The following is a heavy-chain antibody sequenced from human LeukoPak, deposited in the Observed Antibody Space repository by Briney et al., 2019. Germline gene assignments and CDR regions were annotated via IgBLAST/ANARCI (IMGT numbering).Heavy chain of an antibody. D-gene: IGHD1-1*01. CDR3: AKATGTLGN. CDR2: IIPSGHTT. CDR1: GFTFSSHG. J-gene: IGHJ4*02. Sequence: PGGSLRLSCAASGFTFSSHGMNWVRQAPGKGLEWVSGIIPSGHTTYYADSVKGRFTISRDNSKNTLYLQMNSLTAEDTAIYYCAKATGTLGNWGQGTLVTVSS. V-gene: IGHV3-23*01.